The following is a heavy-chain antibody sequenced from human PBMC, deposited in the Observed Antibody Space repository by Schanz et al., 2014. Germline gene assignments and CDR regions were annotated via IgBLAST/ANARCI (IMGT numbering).Heavy chain of an antibody. Sequence: EVQLLESGGGLIQPGGSLRLSCAASGFTFSSYAMSWVRQAPGKGLEWVSVIYSGIGAYYADSVKDRFTVSRDNSKNSLFLQMNRLRAEDTALYYCAIIGVMVAVAGTRADYWGQGTLVTVSS. J-gene: IGHJ4*02. D-gene: IGHD6-19*01. CDR3: AIIGVMVAVAGTRADY. CDR1: GFTFSSYA. V-gene: IGHV3-23*03. CDR2: IYSGIGA.